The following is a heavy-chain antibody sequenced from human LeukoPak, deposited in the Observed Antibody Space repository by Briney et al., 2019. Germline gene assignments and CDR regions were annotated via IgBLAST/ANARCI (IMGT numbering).Heavy chain of an antibody. CDR3: AREDRYSYGYFYY. Sequence: SETLSLTCTVSGGSISSSSYYWGWIRQPPGKGLEWIGSIYYSGSTYYNPSLKSRGTISVDTSKNQLSLKLSSVTAADTAVYYCAREDRYSYGYFYYWGQGTLITVSS. CDR2: IYYSGST. D-gene: IGHD5-18*01. V-gene: IGHV4-39*07. J-gene: IGHJ4*02. CDR1: GGSISSSSYY.